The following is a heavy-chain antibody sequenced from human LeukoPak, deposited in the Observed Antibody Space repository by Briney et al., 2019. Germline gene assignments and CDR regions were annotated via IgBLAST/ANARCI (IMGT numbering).Heavy chain of an antibody. Sequence: PSETLPLTCTVSGGSISSSTYYWSWIRQPPGKGLEWIGYVYYSGRTHYNPSLRSRVTISVDRSKNQFSLRLSSVTAADTAVYYCARALSLAPRMDVWGQGTTVTVSS. J-gene: IGHJ6*02. CDR1: GGSISSSTYY. V-gene: IGHV4-61*01. D-gene: IGHD3-3*02. CDR3: ARALSLAPRMDV. CDR2: VYYSGRT.